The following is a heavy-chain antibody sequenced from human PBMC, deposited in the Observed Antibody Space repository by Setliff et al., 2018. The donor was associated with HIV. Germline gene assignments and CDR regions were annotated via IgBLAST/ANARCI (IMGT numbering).Heavy chain of an antibody. J-gene: IGHJ4*02. CDR2: IYSSGST. CDR1: GGSISSYY. Sequence: PSETLSLTCTVSGGSISSYYWSWIRQPPGKGLEWIGYIYSSGSTNYNPSLKSRVTMSVDASKNQFSLKLSSVTAADTAVYYCARREGAGKFDYWGQGTLVTVSS. V-gene: IGHV4-4*09. CDR3: ARREGAGKFDY.